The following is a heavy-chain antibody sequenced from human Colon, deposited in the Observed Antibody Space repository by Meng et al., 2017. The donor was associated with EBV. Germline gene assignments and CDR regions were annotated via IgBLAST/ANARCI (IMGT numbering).Heavy chain of an antibody. CDR3: ARGKQDAWELLAY. D-gene: IGHD1-26*01. CDR2: IDDSGST. J-gene: IGHJ4*02. Sequence: LQEPRPGLWKPSGTLSLTCGVSGVSISSNFRWTWVRQPPGKGLEWIGDIDDSGSTNYNPSLNSRISISLDKSKNHFSLKVNSVTAADTAVYYCARGKQDAWELLAYWGQGALVTVSS. V-gene: IGHV4-4*02. CDR1: GVSISSNFR.